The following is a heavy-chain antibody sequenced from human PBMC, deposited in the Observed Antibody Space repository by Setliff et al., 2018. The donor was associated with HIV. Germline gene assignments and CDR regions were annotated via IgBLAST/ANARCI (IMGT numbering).Heavy chain of an antibody. J-gene: IGHJ3*02. CDR3: ARYALAVPGYHNAFDI. CDR1: GFSFSSYG. CDR2: ISSTSSNI. V-gene: IGHV3-48*01. Sequence: GESLTISCAASGFSFSSYGMNWVSQAPGKGLEWVSYISSTSSNIYYVDSVEGRFTISRDNADNSLYLQMNSLRAEDTAVYYCARYALAVPGYHNAFDIWGQGTMVTVSS. D-gene: IGHD6-19*01.